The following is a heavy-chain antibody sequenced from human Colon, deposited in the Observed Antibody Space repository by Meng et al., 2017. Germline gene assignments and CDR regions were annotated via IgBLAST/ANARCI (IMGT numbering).Heavy chain of an antibody. V-gene: IGHV4-4*07. D-gene: IGHD4/OR15-4a*01. CDR2: IRGSGST. Sequence: GRRRKLGAVLVKPSETLSPTCNVSGGSIRDYYWNWIRQPVGKGLEWIGRIRGSGSTNFNPSLKSRVTMSVDTSKNQFSLKLYSVTAADTAVYFCARDHAPFDYGLSRPGLDPWGQGTLVTVSS. J-gene: IGHJ5*02. CDR1: GGSIRDYY. CDR3: ARDHAPFDYGLSRPGLDP.